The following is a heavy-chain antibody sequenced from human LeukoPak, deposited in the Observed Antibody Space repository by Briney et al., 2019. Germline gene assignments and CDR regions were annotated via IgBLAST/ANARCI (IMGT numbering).Heavy chain of an antibody. CDR3: ASGNREAAFDI. Sequence: PGGSLRLSCAASGFTVSSNYMSWVRQAPGKGLEWVSVIYSGGSTYYADSVKGRFTISRDNSKNTLYLQMNSLRAEGTAVYYCASGNREAAFDIWGQGTMVTVSS. V-gene: IGHV3-66*02. D-gene: IGHD1/OR15-1a*01. CDR2: IYSGGST. CDR1: GFTVSSNY. J-gene: IGHJ3*02.